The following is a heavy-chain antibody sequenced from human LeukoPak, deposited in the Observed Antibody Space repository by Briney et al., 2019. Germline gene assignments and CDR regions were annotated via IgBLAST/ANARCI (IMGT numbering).Heavy chain of an antibody. J-gene: IGHJ4*02. CDR3: ARGLGWNLAAYYFDY. Sequence: GGSLRLSCAASGFTFSSYAMHWVRQAPGKGLEWVAVISYDGSNKYYADSVKGRFTISRDNSKNTLYLQMNSLRAEDTAVYYCARGLGWNLAAYYFDYWGQGTLVTVSS. V-gene: IGHV3-30-3*01. D-gene: IGHD1-1*01. CDR2: ISYDGSNK. CDR1: GFTFSSYA.